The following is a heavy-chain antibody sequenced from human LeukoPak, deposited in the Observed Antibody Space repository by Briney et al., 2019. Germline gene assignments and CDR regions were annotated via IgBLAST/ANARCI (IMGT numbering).Heavy chain of an antibody. CDR3: AIDFGVGEVLWLLPYYFDY. J-gene: IGHJ4*02. Sequence: QPGGSLRLSCAASGFTFSSYSMSCVRQAPGKGLEWVSGISGSGGNTYYADSVKGRFTISRDNSKNTLYLQMNSLRAEDTAVYYSAIDFGVGEVLWLLPYYFDYWGQGTLVTVSS. D-gene: IGHD3-10*01. CDR2: ISGSGGNT. V-gene: IGHV3-23*01. CDR1: GFTFSSYS.